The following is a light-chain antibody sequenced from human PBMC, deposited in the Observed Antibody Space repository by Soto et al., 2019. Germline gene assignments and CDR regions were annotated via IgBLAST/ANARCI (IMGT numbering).Light chain of an antibody. CDR2: DAS. CDR1: QPISSW. V-gene: IGKV1-5*01. Sequence: IQLTQYSSTLSESVGDRVTIPFRASQPISSWLAWYHQKPGKAPNLLIFDASNLESGVPSRFSGSGSGTEFTLTISSLQPEDFGIYYCQQYENYWTFGQGTKVDIK. CDR3: QQYENYWT. J-gene: IGKJ1*01.